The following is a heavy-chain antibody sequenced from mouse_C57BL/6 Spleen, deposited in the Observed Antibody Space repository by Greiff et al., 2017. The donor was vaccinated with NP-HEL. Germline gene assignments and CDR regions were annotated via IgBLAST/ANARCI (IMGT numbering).Heavy chain of an antibody. D-gene: IGHD1-1*01. J-gene: IGHJ1*03. CDR3: ARPVATGYFDV. CDR2: INPSTGGT. CDR1: GYSFTGYY. V-gene: IGHV1-42*01. Sequence: VQLQQSGPELVKPGASVKISCKASGYSFTGYYMNWVKQSPEKSLEWIGEINPSTGGTTYNQKFKAKATLTVDKSSSTAYMQLKSLTSEDSAVYYCARPVATGYFDVWGTGTTVTVSS.